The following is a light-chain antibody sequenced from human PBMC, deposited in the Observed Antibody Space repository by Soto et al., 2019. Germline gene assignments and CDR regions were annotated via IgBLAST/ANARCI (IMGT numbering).Light chain of an antibody. CDR2: GSS. Sequence: DIQITHSPSSLSASVLDRVTLTFQASQDISNYLNWYQQKPGEAPKLLIYGSSSLHYGVPSRFSGSGSGSAFTLTISSLQPEDSATYYCQKSFTAPITCGQGTRREIK. CDR3: QKSFTAPIT. J-gene: IGKJ5*01. CDR1: QDISNY. V-gene: IGKV1-39*01.